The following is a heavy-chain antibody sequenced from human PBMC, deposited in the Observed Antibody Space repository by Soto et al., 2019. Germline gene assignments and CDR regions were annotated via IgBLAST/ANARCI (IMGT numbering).Heavy chain of an antibody. CDR3: ASSPRKTMVRGVYFDY. Sequence: ASVKVSCKVSGYTLTELSMHWVRQAPGKGLEWMGGFDPEDGETIYAQKFQGRVTMTEDTSTDTAYMELSSLRSEDTAVYYCASSPRKTMVRGVYFDYWGQGTLVTVSS. CDR2: FDPEDGET. J-gene: IGHJ4*02. V-gene: IGHV1-24*01. D-gene: IGHD3-10*01. CDR1: GYTLTELS.